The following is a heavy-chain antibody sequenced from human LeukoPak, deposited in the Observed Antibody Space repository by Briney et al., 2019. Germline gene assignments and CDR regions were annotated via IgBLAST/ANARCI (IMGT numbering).Heavy chain of an antibody. Sequence: GGSLRLSCAASGFTFSNYAMSWVRQAPGKGLEWVSAISSSGRTTYYADSVKGRFTISRDNAKNTLYLQSNSLRAEDTAVYYCAKYDVKTLSDWGQGTLVTVSS. V-gene: IGHV3-23*01. D-gene: IGHD1-1*01. CDR2: ISSSGRTT. CDR3: AKYDVKTLSD. J-gene: IGHJ4*02. CDR1: GFTFSNYA.